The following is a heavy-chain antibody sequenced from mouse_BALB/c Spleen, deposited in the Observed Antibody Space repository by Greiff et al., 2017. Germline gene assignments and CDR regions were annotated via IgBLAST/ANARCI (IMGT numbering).Heavy chain of an antibody. J-gene: IGHJ2*01. Sequence: EVHLVESGGGLVQPGGSRKLSCAASGSTFSSFGMHWVRQAPEKGLEWVAYISSGSSTIYYADTVKGRFTISRDNPKNTLFLQMTSLRSEDTAMYYCARSSTMITTGYYFDYWGQGTTLTVSS. D-gene: IGHD2-4*01. CDR3: ARSSTMITTGYYFDY. CDR2: ISSGSSTI. CDR1: GSTFSSFG. V-gene: IGHV5-17*02.